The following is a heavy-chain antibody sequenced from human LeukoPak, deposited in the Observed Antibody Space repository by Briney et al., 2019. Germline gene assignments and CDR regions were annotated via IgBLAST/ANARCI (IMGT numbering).Heavy chain of an antibody. CDR1: GYTFTSYG. CDR3: ARAHYDSSGYYYVY. Sequence: ASVKVSCKASGYTFTSYGISLVRQAPGQGLEWMGWISAYNGNTNYAQKLQGRVTMTTDTSTSTAYMELRSLRSDDTAVYYCARAHYDSSGYYYVYWGQGTLVTVSS. J-gene: IGHJ4*02. CDR2: ISAYNGNT. D-gene: IGHD3-22*01. V-gene: IGHV1-18*01.